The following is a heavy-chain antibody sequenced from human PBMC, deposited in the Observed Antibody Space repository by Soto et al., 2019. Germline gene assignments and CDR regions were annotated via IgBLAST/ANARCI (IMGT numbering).Heavy chain of an antibody. Sequence: SQTPSLTCAISGDSVSSNSAAWNWIRQSPSRGLEWLGRTYYRSKWYNDYAVSVKSRITINPDTSKNQFSLQLNSVTPEDTAVYYCARGLRGWLQLYYGMDVWGQGTTVTVSS. J-gene: IGHJ6*02. V-gene: IGHV6-1*01. CDR1: GDSVSSNSAA. CDR3: ARGLRGWLQLYYGMDV. CDR2: TYYRSKWYN. D-gene: IGHD5-12*01.